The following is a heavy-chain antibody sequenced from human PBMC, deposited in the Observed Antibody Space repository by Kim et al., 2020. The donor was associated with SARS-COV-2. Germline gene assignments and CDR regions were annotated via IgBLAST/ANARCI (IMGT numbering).Heavy chain of an antibody. CDR2: NT. J-gene: IGHJ5*02. D-gene: IGHD3-10*01. V-gene: IGHV1-18*01. CDR3: ASDSGWFDP. Sequence: NTNYAQKLQGRVTMTTDTSTSTAYMERRSLRSDDTAVYYCASDSGWFDPWGQGTLVTVSS.